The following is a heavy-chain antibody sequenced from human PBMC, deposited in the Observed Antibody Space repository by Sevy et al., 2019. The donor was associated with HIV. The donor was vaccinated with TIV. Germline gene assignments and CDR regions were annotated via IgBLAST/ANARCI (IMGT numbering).Heavy chain of an antibody. J-gene: IGHJ4*02. CDR3: TRGLATADTPEYYFDY. CDR1: GFTFDDYA. D-gene: IGHD5-12*01. Sequence: GGSLRLSCTTSGFTFDDYAMTWFRQAPGKGLEWVAFITRNSYEAYGGTTDYAASVKGRFIISRDASKSIAYLQMNSLKTEDTAVYYCTRGLATADTPEYYFDYWGQGTLVTVS. V-gene: IGHV3-49*03. CDR2: ITRNSYEAYGGTT.